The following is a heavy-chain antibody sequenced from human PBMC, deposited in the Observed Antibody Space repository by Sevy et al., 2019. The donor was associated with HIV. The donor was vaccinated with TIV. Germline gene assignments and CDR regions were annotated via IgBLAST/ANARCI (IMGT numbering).Heavy chain of an antibody. CDR2: ISGSGDNT. D-gene: IGHD3-16*01. V-gene: IGHV3-23*01. CDR1: GFTFSSYA. CDR3: AKCLYTSIDAAYYYYMDV. Sequence: GGSLRLSCAASGFTFSSYATSWVRQAPGKGLEWVSTISGSGDNTFYADSAKGRFTISRDNSKNTLYLQMNSLRAEDTAVYYCAKCLYTSIDAAYYYYMDVWGKGTTVTVSS. J-gene: IGHJ6*03.